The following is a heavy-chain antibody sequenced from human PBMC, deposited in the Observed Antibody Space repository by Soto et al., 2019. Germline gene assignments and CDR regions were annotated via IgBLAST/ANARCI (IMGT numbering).Heavy chain of an antibody. CDR1: GYTFTSYD. CDR2: MNPNRGNT. V-gene: IGHV1-8*01. CDR3: AGYQGYDYCSMDV. J-gene: IGHJ6*02. Sequence: QVQLVQSGAEVKKPGASVKVSCKASGYTFTSYDINWVRQATGQGLEWRGWMNPNRGNTGYAQKFQVRVTMTRNTSISTAYMELRSLRSEETAVYYCAGYQGYDYCSMDVWGQGTTVTVSS. D-gene: IGHD2-2*01.